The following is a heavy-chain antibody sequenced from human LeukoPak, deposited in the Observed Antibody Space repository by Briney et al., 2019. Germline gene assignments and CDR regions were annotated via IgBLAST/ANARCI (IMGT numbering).Heavy chain of an antibody. V-gene: IGHV3-33*01. CDR3: ARISCTGNSCRPYSYYDMDV. Sequence: SGGSLRLSCAASGFTFNTFGMNWVRQAPGKGLEWVAVIWYERGIKYYADSVKGRFTVSRDNTKSTLYLQLNSLRAEDTAVYYCARISCTGNSCRPYSYYDMDVWGQGTTVTVSS. CDR1: GFTFNTFG. J-gene: IGHJ6*02. D-gene: IGHD2-8*02. CDR2: IWYERGIK.